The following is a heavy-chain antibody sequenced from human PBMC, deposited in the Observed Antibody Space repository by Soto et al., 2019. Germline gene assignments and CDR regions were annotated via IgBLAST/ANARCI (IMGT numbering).Heavy chain of an antibody. CDR1: GGSISSSSYY. V-gene: IGHV4-39*01. CDR3: ARRDVEMATTNYFDY. CDR2: IYYSGST. J-gene: IGHJ4*02. Sequence: QLQLQESGPGLVKPSETLSLTCTVSGGSISSSSYYWGWIRQPPGKGLEWIGSIYYSGSTYYNPSLKSRVTISVDTSKNQFSLKLSSVTAADTAVYYCARRDVEMATTNYFDYWGQGTLVTVSS. D-gene: IGHD5-12*01.